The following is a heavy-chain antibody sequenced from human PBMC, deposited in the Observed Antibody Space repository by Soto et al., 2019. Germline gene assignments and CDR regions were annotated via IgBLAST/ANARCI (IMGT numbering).Heavy chain of an antibody. CDR1: GGSFSGYY. Sequence: SETLSLTCAVYGGSFSGYYWTWIRQPPGKGLEWIGEITHSGSTNYNPSLKSRVTISVDTSKNQFSLNLNSVTAADMAVYYCARSSVRGWSYWGQGTLVTVSS. J-gene: IGHJ4*02. CDR3: ARSSVRGWSY. CDR2: ITHSGST. D-gene: IGHD3-10*02. V-gene: IGHV4-34*01.